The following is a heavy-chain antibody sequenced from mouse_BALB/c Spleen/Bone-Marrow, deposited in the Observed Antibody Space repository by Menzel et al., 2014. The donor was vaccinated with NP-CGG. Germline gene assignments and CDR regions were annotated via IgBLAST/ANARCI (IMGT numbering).Heavy chain of an antibody. CDR3: ARQENWALDY. CDR2: ISSGGSYT. Sequence: EVQGVESGGGLAKPGGSLKLSCAASRFTFSNYAMSWVRQTPEKRLEWVATISSGGSYTYYPDSVKGRFTISRDNAQNALCLQMSSLRSEDTAMYFCARQENWALDYWGQGTTLTVSS. V-gene: IGHV5-9-3*01. J-gene: IGHJ2*01. CDR1: RFTFSNYA. D-gene: IGHD4-1*01.